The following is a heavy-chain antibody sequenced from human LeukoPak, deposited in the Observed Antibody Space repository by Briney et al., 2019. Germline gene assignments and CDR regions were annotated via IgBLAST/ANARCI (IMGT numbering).Heavy chain of an antibody. CDR3: ARGGAKGSFDY. Sequence: AGGSLRLSCAASGFTVSSNYMSWVRQAPGKGLEWVANIKQDGSEKYYVDSVKGRFTISRDNVKNSLYLQMNSLRVEDTSVYYCARGGAKGSFDYWGQGTLVTVSS. CDR2: IKQDGSEK. CDR1: GFTVSSNY. J-gene: IGHJ4*02. V-gene: IGHV3-7*01.